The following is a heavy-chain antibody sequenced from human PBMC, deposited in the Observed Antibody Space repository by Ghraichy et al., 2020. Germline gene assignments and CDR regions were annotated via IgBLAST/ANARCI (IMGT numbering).Heavy chain of an antibody. CDR1: GGSISSGGYY. J-gene: IGHJ4*02. CDR3: ARSIRVVVPAAYFDY. Sequence: SETLSLTCTVSGGSISSGGYYWSWIRQHPGKGLEWIGYIYYSGSTYYNPSLKSRVTISVDTSKNQFSLKLSSVTAADTAVYYCARSIRVVVPAAYFDYWGQGTLVTVSS. D-gene: IGHD2-2*01. V-gene: IGHV4-31*03. CDR2: IYYSGST.